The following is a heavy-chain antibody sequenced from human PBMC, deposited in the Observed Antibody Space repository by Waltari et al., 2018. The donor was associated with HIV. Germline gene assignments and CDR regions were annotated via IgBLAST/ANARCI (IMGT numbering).Heavy chain of an antibody. Sequence: QVHLVESGGGLVKPGGSLRLPCVAAGFTFSDYYMTLIRQAPGRSLERVSYNGVSNDYPKYGDSVKSRFTMSTNDAKKSLFMQMNSLRPEDTAVYYCARVARGLRQGTFDIWSQGTMVTVSS. CDR3: ARVARGLRQGTFDI. J-gene: IGHJ3*02. CDR2: NGVSNDYP. D-gene: IGHD4-17*01. V-gene: IGHV3-11*05. CDR1: GFTFSDYY.